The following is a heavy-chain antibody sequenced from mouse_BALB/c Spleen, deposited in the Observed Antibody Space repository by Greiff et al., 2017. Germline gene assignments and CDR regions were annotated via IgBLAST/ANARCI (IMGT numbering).Heavy chain of an antibody. J-gene: IGHJ3*01. CDR1: GFSLTSYG. V-gene: IGHV2-9*02. CDR2: IWAGGST. CDR3: ARDSHYYGYGFAY. D-gene: IGHD1-2*01. Sequence: QVQLQQSGPGLVAPSQSLSITCTVSGFSLTSYGVHWVRQPPGKGLEWLGVIWAGGSTNYNSALMSRLSISKDNSKSQVFLKMNSLQTDDTAMYYCARDSHYYGYGFAYWGQGTLVTVSA.